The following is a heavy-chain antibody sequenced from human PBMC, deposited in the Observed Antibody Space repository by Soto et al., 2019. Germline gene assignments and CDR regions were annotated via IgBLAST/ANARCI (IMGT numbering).Heavy chain of an antibody. V-gene: IGHV1-69*13. CDR1: GGTFSSYA. CDR2: IIPIFGTA. Sequence: ASVKVSCKASGGTFSSYAISWVRQAPGQGLEWMGGIIPIFGTANYAQKFQGRVTITADESTSTAYMELSSLRSEDTAVYYCVRTSSSSPPYYYYYYGMDVWGQGTTVTVSS. J-gene: IGHJ6*02. CDR3: VRTSSSSPPYYYYYYGMDV. D-gene: IGHD6-6*01.